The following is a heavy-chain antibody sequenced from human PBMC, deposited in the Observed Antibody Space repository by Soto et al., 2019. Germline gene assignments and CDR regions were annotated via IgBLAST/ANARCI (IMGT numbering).Heavy chain of an antibody. V-gene: IGHV4-59*12. J-gene: IGHJ5*02. CDR2: IYHTGNT. D-gene: IGHD2-8*02. CDR1: GGSISSYY. CDR3: ARERGQDCTGESCYRNWFEP. Sequence: SETLSRTCTVSGGSISSYYWSWIRQPPGKGLEWVGYIYHTGNTYYNPSLKSRVTISVDRSKNQLSLKLTSVTAADTAVYYCARERGQDCTGESCYRNWFEPWGQGTLVTVSS.